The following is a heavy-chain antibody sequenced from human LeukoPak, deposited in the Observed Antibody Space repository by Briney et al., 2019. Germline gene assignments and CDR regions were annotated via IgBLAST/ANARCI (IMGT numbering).Heavy chain of an antibody. CDR3: ARVELPTRGFDY. Sequence: PSETLSLTCTVSGGSISSYYWSWIRQPPGKGLEWIGYIYYSGSTNYNPSLKSRVTISVDTSKNQFSLKLSSVTAADTAVYYCARVELPTRGFDYWGEGTLVTVSS. V-gene: IGHV4-59*01. J-gene: IGHJ4*02. D-gene: IGHD1-26*01. CDR1: GGSISSYY. CDR2: IYYSGST.